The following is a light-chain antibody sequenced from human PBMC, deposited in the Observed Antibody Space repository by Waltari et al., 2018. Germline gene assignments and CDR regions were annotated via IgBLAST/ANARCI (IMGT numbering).Light chain of an antibody. CDR2: DAS. V-gene: IGKV3-11*01. Sequence: EIVLTQSPATLSLSPGERATLSCRASESVSNFLAWYQQRPGQAPGLLIYDASNRAPGIPARFSGSGSGTDFTLTISSLEPEDFAVYYCQQRGNRPPVTFGGGTKVEIK. CDR1: ESVSNF. J-gene: IGKJ4*01. CDR3: QQRGNRPPVT.